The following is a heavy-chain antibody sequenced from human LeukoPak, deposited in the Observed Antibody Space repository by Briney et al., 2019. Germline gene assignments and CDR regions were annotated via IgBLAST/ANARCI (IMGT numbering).Heavy chain of an antibody. Sequence: GGSLRLSCAAPGLSFSRYSMNWVRQAPGKGLEWVSYISSSGSTIYYADSVKGRFTISRDNAKNSLYLQMNSLRAEDTAVYYCALSEQLVYYYYGMDVWGQGTTVTVSS. CDR2: ISSSGSTI. D-gene: IGHD6-13*01. CDR1: GLSFSRYS. J-gene: IGHJ6*02. V-gene: IGHV3-48*04. CDR3: ALSEQLVYYYYGMDV.